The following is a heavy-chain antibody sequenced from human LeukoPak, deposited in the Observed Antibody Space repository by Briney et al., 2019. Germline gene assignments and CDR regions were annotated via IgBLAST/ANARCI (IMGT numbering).Heavy chain of an antibody. J-gene: IGHJ6*02. CDR1: GGSFSGYY. V-gene: IGHV4-34*01. D-gene: IGHD2-2*01. Sequence: SETLSLTCAVYGGSFSGYYWSWIRQPPGKGLEWIGEINHSGSTNYNPSLKSRVTMLVDTSKNQFSLKVTSVTAADTAVYYCARLTRLAPVGTTYYHSLDVWGQGPTVTVSS. CDR2: INHSGST. CDR3: ARLTRLAPVGTTYYHSLDV.